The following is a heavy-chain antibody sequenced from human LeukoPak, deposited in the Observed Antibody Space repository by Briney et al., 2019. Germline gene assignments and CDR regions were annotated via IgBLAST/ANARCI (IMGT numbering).Heavy chain of an antibody. Sequence: ASVKVSCKASGYTFTSYAMHWVRQAPGQRLEWMGWISAYNGNTNYAQKLQGRVTMTTDTSTSTAYMELRSLRSNDTAVYYCARDRSQGYFDWLLSNTNAFDIWGQGTMVTVSS. V-gene: IGHV1-18*01. CDR3: ARDRSQGYFDWLLSNTNAFDI. CDR1: GYTFTSYA. J-gene: IGHJ3*02. D-gene: IGHD3-9*01. CDR2: ISAYNGNT.